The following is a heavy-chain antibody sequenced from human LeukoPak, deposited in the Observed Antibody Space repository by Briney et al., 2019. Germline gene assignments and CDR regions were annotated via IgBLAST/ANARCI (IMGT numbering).Heavy chain of an antibody. CDR2: IYSGGST. CDR3: AKDYLGSSGYSYYFDY. Sequence: PGGSLRLSCAASGFTVSSNYMSWVRQAPGKGLEWVSVIYSGGSTYYADSVKGRFTISRDNSRNTLYLQMNSLRAEDTAVYYCAKDYLGSSGYSYYFDYWGQGALVTVSS. J-gene: IGHJ4*02. CDR1: GFTVSSNY. D-gene: IGHD3-22*01. V-gene: IGHV3-53*01.